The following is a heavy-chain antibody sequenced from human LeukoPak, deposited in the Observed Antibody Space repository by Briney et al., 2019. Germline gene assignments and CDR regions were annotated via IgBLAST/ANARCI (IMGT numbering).Heavy chain of an antibody. CDR2: ISGSGDST. V-gene: IGHV3-23*01. J-gene: IGHJ4*02. CDR1: GLTFFNYA. CDR3: AASTVAKYDY. D-gene: IGHD4-11*01. Sequence: GGSLRLSCVASGLTFFNYAMTWVRQAPGKGLEWVSAISGSGDSTFNADSVKGRFTISRDNSKNTLYLQMNSLRAEDTALYYCAASTVAKYDYWGQGTLVAVSS.